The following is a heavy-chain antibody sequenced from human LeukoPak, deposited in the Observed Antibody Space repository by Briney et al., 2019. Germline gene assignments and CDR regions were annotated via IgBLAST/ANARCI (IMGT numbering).Heavy chain of an antibody. CDR2: ISGGGDYI. J-gene: IGHJ4*02. Sequence: GGSLRLSCAASGFTFSSYAMTWVRQAPGKSLEWVSAISGGGDYIYYTNSVEGRFTTSRDNAQNTLYLQMNSLRAEDTAVYYCAKNMATGQACYDCWGQGTLVTVSS. V-gene: IGHV3-23*01. D-gene: IGHD1-1*01. CDR1: GFTFSSYA. CDR3: AKNMATGQACYDC.